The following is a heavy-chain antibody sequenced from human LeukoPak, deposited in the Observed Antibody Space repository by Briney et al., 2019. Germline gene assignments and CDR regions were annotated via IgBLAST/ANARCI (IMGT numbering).Heavy chain of an antibody. Sequence: GASVKVSCKASGYTFTSYGISWVRQAPGQGLEWMGWISAYNGNTNYTQKLQGRVTMTTDTSTSTAYMELRSLRSDDTAVYYCARGGSYYAAHLAQSAQFDYWGQGTLVTVSS. J-gene: IGHJ4*02. D-gene: IGHD1-26*01. CDR1: GYTFTSYG. V-gene: IGHV1-18*01. CDR3: ARGGSYYAAHLAQSAQFDY. CDR2: ISAYNGNT.